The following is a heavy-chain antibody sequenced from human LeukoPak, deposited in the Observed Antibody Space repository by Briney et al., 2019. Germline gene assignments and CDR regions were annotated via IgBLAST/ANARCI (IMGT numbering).Heavy chain of an antibody. Sequence: GGSLRLSCVVSGLTVSSNYMSWVRQAPGKGLEWVSVIYSGGTTNYADSVKGRFLVYRDNSKNTLYLQMNSLRAEDAAVYYCASKLTTGYWGQGTLVTVSS. V-gene: IGHV3-66*01. D-gene: IGHD4-17*01. J-gene: IGHJ4*02. CDR2: IYSGGTT. CDR3: ASKLTTGY. CDR1: GLTVSSNY.